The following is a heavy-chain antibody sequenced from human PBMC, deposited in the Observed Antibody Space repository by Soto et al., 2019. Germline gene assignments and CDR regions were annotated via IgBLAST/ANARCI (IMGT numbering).Heavy chain of an antibody. J-gene: IGHJ4*02. CDR3: ARAISCSGGSCYLNGFDY. Sequence: PSETLSLTCALSGGSFSGHYWSWIRQPPGKGLEWLAEIDDFGRTNYTPSLKSRINISLDASKNQFSLKLSSVTAADTAVYYCARAISCSGGSCYLNGFDYWGQGTLVNVS. D-gene: IGHD2-15*01. CDR2: IDDFGRT. CDR1: GGSFSGHY. V-gene: IGHV4-34*01.